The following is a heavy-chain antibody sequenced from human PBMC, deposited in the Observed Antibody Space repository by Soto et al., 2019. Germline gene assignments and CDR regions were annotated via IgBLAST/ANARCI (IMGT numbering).Heavy chain of an antibody. CDR1: GFTFSSYA. D-gene: IGHD3-22*01. V-gene: IGHV3-30-3*01. CDR2: ISYDGSNK. Sequence: PGGSLRLSCAASGFTFSSYAMHWVRQAPGKGLEWVAVISYDGSNKYYADSVKGRFTISRDNSKNTLYLQMNSLRAEDTAVYYCAREYYYDSSGYYGIDVSRQAPTVP. J-gene: IGHJ6*02. CDR3: AREYYYDSSGYYGIDV.